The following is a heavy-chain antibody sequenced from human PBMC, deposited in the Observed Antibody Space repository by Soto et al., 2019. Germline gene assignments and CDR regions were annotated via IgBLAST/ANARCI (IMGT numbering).Heavy chain of an antibody. D-gene: IGHD3-10*01. V-gene: IGHV3-48*02. Sequence: GGSLRLSCVASGVTFSSYAMSWVRQAPGKGLEWVSYISSSSSTIYYADSVKGRFTISRDNAKNSLYLQMNSLRDEDTAVYYCARDPGTLHWFGPWGQGTLVTVSS. J-gene: IGHJ5*02. CDR1: GVTFSSYA. CDR3: ARDPGTLHWFGP. CDR2: ISSSSSTI.